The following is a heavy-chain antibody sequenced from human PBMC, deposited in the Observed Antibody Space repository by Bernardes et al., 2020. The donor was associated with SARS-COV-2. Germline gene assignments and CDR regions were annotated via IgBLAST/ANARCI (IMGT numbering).Heavy chain of an antibody. D-gene: IGHD2-21*02. CDR1: GFTFDDYA. CDR3: AKGYVRDFTDY. V-gene: IGHV3-9*01. Sequence: SLRLSCAASGFTFDDYAMHWVRHAPGKGLGWVSGISWNSGSIGYANSVKGRFTISRDNAKNSLYLQMNSLRAEDTALDYCAKGYVRDFTDYWGQGTLVTVSS. CDR2: ISWNSGSI. J-gene: IGHJ4*02.